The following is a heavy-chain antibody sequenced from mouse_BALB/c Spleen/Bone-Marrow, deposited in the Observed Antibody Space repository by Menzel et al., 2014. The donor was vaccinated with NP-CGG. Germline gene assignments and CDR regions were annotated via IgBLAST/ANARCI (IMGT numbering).Heavy chain of an antibody. V-gene: IGHV1-87*01. CDR2: IFPGDGVT. CDR1: AYTFTSYW. Sequence: VQLQQSGAELPRPGASVNLSCKAFAYTFTSYWMRWVNQRPGQGLEWIGVIFPGDGVTRYTQKFKGKATLTADKSSSTAYIQLSSLASEDSAVYYCARGFPFDYWGQGTTLTVSS. CDR3: ARGFPFDY. J-gene: IGHJ2*01.